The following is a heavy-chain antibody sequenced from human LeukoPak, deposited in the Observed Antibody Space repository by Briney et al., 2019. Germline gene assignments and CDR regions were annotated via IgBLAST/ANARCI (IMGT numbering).Heavy chain of an antibody. J-gene: IGHJ6*02. V-gene: IGHV1-18*01. CDR2: ISAYNGNT. Sequence: ASVKVSCKASGYTFTSYGISWVRQAPGQGLEWRGWISAYNGNTNYAQKLQGRVTMTTDTSTSTAYMELRSLRSDDTAVYYGARGAGVGITIFGVVRGYYYYGMDVWGQGTTVTVSS. D-gene: IGHD3-3*01. CDR1: GYTFTSYG. CDR3: ARGAGVGITIFGVVRGYYYYGMDV.